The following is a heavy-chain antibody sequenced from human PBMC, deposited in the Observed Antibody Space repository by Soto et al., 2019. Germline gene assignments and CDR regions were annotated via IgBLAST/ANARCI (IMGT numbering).Heavy chain of an antibody. CDR3: ARDSRYYDFWSGYYLYYYYGMDV. CDR1: GYTFTSYY. V-gene: IGHV1-46*01. D-gene: IGHD3-3*01. Sequence: ASVRVSCKASGYTFTSYYMHWVRQAPGQGLEWMGIINPSGGSTSYAQKFQGRVTMTRDTSTSTVYMELSSLRSEDTAVYYCARDSRYYDFWSGYYLYYYYGMDVWGQGTTVTVSS. J-gene: IGHJ6*02. CDR2: INPSGGST.